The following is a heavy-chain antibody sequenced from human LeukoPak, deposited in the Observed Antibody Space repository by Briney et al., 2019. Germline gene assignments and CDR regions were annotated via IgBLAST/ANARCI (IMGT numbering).Heavy chain of an antibody. Sequence: GGSLRLSCEASGFTFATAWMSWVRQAPGKGLEWVAVISYDGNNTFYADSVKGRFLISRDNSKTTLFLQMNSLRAEDTAVYYCATEGSVNYYYDISGYYQYWGQGTLVTVSS. CDR1: GFTFATAW. CDR3: ATEGSVNYYYDISGYYQY. CDR2: ISYDGNNT. D-gene: IGHD3-22*01. J-gene: IGHJ4*02. V-gene: IGHV3-30-3*01.